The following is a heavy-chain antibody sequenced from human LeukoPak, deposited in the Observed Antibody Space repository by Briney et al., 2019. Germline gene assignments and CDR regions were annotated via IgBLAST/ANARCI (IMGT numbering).Heavy chain of an antibody. CDR3: ARDYQYYASGSSKKAFDY. D-gene: IGHD3-10*01. V-gene: IGHV1-18*01. Sequence: GASVKVSCKASGYTFTTYDINWVRQAPGQGLEWMGWINTYSGDTNYAQKLQGRVTMTTDTSTSTAYMELGSLRSDDTAMYYCARDYQYYASGSSKKAFDYWGQGTLVTVSS. J-gene: IGHJ4*02. CDR1: GYTFTTYD. CDR2: INTYSGDT.